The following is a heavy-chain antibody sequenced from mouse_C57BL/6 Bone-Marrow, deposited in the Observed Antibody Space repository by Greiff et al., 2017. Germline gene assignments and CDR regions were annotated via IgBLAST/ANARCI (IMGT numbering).Heavy chain of an antibody. D-gene: IGHD3-3*01. CDR3: ARPLGDD. Sequence: VQLQQPGAELVMPGASVKLSCKASGYTFTSYWMHWVKPRPGQGLEWIGEIAPSDSYTNSNQKFKGQPTLTVDTSYSTAYMLRSSLRSEDSVVYYCARPLGDDWGPGSTLSVSS. V-gene: IGHV1-69*01. J-gene: IGHJ2*01. CDR2: IAPSDSYT. CDR1: GYTFTSYW.